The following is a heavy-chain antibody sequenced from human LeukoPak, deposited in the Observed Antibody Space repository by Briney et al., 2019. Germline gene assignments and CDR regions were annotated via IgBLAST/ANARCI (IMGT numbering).Heavy chain of an antibody. V-gene: IGHV4-59*01. CDR2: IYYSGST. J-gene: IGHJ4*02. D-gene: IGHD4-23*01. CDR1: GGSIGSYH. CDR3: ARNRWGTGASFDS. Sequence: SETLSLTCTVSGGSIGSYHWSWIRQSPGKGLEWIGDIYYSGSTNYNPSLKSRVTLLVDMSKNQFSLKVRSVTAVDTAMYYCARNRWGTGASFDSWGQGTLVTVSS.